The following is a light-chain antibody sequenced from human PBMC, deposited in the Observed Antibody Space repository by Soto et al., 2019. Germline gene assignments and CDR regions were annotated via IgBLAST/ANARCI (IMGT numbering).Light chain of an antibody. CDR2: AAS. CDR1: QAIRND. J-gene: IGKJ2*01. V-gene: IGKV1-17*01. CDR3: LHFYSYPYS. Sequence: DIHMTQSPSSLSASLGDRVTITFRASQAIRNDLGWFQQKPGKAPKRLIYAASSLQSGVPSRFSGSGSGTEFTLTISSLQPEDFATYYCLHFYSYPYSFGQGTKVDIK.